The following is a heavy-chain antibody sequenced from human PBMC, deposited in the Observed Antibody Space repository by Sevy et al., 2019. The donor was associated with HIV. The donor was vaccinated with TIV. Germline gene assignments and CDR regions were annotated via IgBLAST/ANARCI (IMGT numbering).Heavy chain of an antibody. CDR2: IYYSGST. J-gene: IGHJ6*02. CDR3: ARDPRTSSSWLSYGMDV. V-gene: IGHV4-59*01. Sequence: SETLSLTCSVSGGSISNYYWSWIRQPPGKGLEWIGYIYYSGSTNYNPSLKSRVTISVDTSKNQFSLKLSSVTAADTAVDYCARDPRTSSSWLSYGMDVWGQGTTVTVSS. D-gene: IGHD6-13*01. CDR1: GGSISNYY.